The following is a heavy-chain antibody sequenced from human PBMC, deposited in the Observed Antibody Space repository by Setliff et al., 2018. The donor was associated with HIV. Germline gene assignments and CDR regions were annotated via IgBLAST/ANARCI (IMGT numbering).Heavy chain of an antibody. V-gene: IGHV4-4*08. Sequence: PSETLSLTCTVSGGPISSHYWSWIRQPPGKGLEWIGHIYTSGSTNYNPSLKSRVTMSVGTSKNQFSLKLNSVTAADTAMYYCARVVDADYLDYWGQGTPVTVSS. CDR2: IYTSGST. CDR1: GGPISSHY. J-gene: IGHJ4*02. D-gene: IGHD2-15*01. CDR3: ARVVDADYLDY.